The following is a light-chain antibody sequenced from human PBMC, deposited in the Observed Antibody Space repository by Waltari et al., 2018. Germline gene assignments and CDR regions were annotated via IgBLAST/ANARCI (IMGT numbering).Light chain of an antibody. CDR2: DAS. V-gene: IGKV3-11*01. CDR1: PTVSIY. J-gene: IGKJ4*01. CDR3: QQHSNWLRT. Sequence: SCSASPTVSIYLACYQQQPGQAPSLLIYDASNSATGLAVSFSRSGSGTDFTLHICSLEPEESAVYYCQQHSNWLRTFGGGTKVEIK.